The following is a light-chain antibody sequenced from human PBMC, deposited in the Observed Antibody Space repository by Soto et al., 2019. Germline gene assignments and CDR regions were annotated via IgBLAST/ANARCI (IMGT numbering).Light chain of an antibody. CDR1: QSVRSNY. Sequence: EIVLTQSPGTLSLSPGERATLSCRASQSVRSNYLAWYQQKPGQAPRLLIYGASSRATGISDRFSGSGSGTDFTLTISRLEPEDFAVYYCQKYDNSRTFGQGTKVEMK. CDR3: QKYDNSRT. CDR2: GAS. J-gene: IGKJ1*01. V-gene: IGKV3-20*01.